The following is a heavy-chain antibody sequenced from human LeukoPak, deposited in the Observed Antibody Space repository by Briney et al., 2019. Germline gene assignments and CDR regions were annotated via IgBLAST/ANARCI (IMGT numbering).Heavy chain of an antibody. CDR1: GFTFNTYG. D-gene: IGHD3-22*01. Sequence: GGSLRLSCEVSGFTFNTYGIHWVRQTPGKGLEWVALISYDGTKKWYTDSVKGRFTISRDNSKNTLYLQMNSLRAEDTAVYYCARDGDYYDSRGLNWFDPWGQGTLVTVSS. CDR2: ISYDGTKK. V-gene: IGHV3-30*03. CDR3: ARDGDYYDSRGLNWFDP. J-gene: IGHJ5*02.